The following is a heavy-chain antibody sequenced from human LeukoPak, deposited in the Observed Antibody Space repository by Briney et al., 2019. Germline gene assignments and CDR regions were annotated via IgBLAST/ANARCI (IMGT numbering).Heavy chain of an antibody. CDR1: GXXLTEXS. V-gene: IGHV1-24*01. Sequence: SGXXLTEXSXXXVRQAPGKGLEWMGGFDPEDGETIYAQKFQGRVTMTEDTSTDTAYMELSSLRSEDTAVYYCATGESKAVWDYWGQGTLVTVSS. CDR2: FDPEDGET. CDR3: ATGESKAVWDY. J-gene: IGHJ4*02.